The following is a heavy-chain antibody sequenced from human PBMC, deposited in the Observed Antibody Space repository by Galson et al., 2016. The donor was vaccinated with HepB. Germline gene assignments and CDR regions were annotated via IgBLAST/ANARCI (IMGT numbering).Heavy chain of an antibody. Sequence: SLRLSCAASGFTFSSYSMNWVRQAPGKGPEWVSSISSSSSSRYYADSVKGRFTISRDSAKNSLFLQMDSLRAEDTALYYCARGGIGYRGTFDYWGQGTLVTVSS. CDR1: GFTFSSYS. J-gene: IGHJ4*02. D-gene: IGHD1-26*01. CDR2: ISSSSSSR. V-gene: IGHV3-21*01. CDR3: ARGGIGYRGTFDY.